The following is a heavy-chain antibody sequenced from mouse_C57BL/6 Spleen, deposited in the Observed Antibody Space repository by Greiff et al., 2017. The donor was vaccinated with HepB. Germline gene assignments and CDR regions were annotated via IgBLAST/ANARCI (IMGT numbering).Heavy chain of an antibody. CDR1: GYTFTSYW. J-gene: IGHJ2*01. CDR3: ARRDQDYFDY. CDR2: IDPSDSYT. V-gene: IGHV1-50*01. Sequence: QVQLKQPGAELVKPGASVKLSCKASGYTFTSYWMQWVKQRPGQGLEWIGEIDPSDSYTNYNQKFKGKATLTVDTSSSTAYMQLSSLTSEDSAVYYCARRDQDYFDYWGQGTTLTVSS.